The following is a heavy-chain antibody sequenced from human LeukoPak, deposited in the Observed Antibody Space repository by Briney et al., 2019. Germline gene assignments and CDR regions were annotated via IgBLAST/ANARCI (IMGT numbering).Heavy chain of an antibody. D-gene: IGHD4-17*01. J-gene: IGHJ4*02. V-gene: IGHV4-59*01. CDR3: AREGTTVTHFDY. Sequence: SETLSLTCTVSGGSISSYYWSWIRQPPGKGLEWIGYIYYSGSTNYNPSLKSRVTISVDTSKNQFSLKLSSVTAADTAVYYCAREGTTVTHFDYWGQGTLVTVSS. CDR1: GGSISSYY. CDR2: IYYSGST.